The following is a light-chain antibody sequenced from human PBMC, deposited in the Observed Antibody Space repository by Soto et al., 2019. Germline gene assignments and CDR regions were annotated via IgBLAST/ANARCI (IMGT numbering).Light chain of an antibody. J-gene: IGKJ1*01. V-gene: IGKV3-20*01. Sequence: TVFTQSPCTLSLSPGDRATLSCRASQSVGSNYLAWYQQKPDQAPRVLIYDASTRATGIPDRFSGSGFGTDFTLTITRLEPEDFAVYYCQQYGDSPQTFGPGTKVDIK. CDR1: QSVGSNY. CDR3: QQYGDSPQT. CDR2: DAS.